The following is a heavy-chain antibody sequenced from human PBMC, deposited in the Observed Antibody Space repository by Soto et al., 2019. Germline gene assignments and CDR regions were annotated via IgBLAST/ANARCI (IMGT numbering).Heavy chain of an antibody. CDR1: GGSISSYY. CDR3: AREKHNYYDSSGYYPYYFDY. V-gene: IGHV4-59*01. D-gene: IGHD3-22*01. CDR2: IYYSGST. J-gene: IGHJ4*02. Sequence: SETLSLTCTVSGGSISSYYWSWIRQPPGKGLEWIGYIYYSGSTNYNPSLKSRVTISVDTSKNQFSLKLSSVTAEDTAVYYCAREKHNYYDSSGYYPYYFDYWGQGTLVTVSS.